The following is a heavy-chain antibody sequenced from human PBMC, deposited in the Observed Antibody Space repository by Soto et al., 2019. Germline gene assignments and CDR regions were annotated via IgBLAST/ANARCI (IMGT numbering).Heavy chain of an antibody. Sequence: ASVKVSCKASGYTFTSYDINWVRQATGQGLEWMGWMNPNSGNTGYAQKFQGRVTMTRNTSISTAYMELSSLRSEDTAVYYCARVGTTVTTWNYYYYVDVWGKGTTVTVSS. CDR1: GYTFTSYD. CDR3: ARVGTTVTTWNYYYYVDV. V-gene: IGHV1-8*01. D-gene: IGHD4-4*01. CDR2: MNPNSGNT. J-gene: IGHJ6*03.